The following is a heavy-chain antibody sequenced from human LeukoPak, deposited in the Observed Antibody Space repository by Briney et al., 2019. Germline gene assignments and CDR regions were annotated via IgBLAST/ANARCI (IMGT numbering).Heavy chain of an antibody. CDR3: ARGGVLRYFDWLPQTRGPFDY. J-gene: IGHJ4*02. D-gene: IGHD3-9*01. CDR2: INPNSGGT. V-gene: IGHV1-2*02. CDR1: GYTFTGYY. Sequence: ASVKVSCKASGYTFTGYYMHWVRQAPGQGLEWMGWINPNSGGTNYAQKFQGRVTMTRDTSISTAYMELSRLRSDDTAVYYCARGGVLRYFDWLPQTRGPFDYWGQGTLVTVSS.